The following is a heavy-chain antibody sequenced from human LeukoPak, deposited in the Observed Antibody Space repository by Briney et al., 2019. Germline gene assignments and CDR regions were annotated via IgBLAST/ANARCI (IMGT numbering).Heavy chain of an antibody. Sequence: GSLRLSCAASGFTFSTYAMSWVRQPPGKGLEWIGEINHSGSTNYNPSPKSRVTISVDTSKNQFSLKLSSVTAADTAVYYCASCSSTSCYRRGVDYWGQGTLVTVPS. CDR1: GFTFSTYA. D-gene: IGHD2-2*01. CDR3: ASCSSTSCYRRGVDY. V-gene: IGHV4-34*01. CDR2: INHSGST. J-gene: IGHJ4*02.